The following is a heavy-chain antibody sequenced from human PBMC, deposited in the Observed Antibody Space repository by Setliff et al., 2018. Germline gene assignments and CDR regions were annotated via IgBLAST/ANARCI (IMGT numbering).Heavy chain of an antibody. J-gene: IGHJ4*02. CDR1: GFTFSTYW. CDR3: ARDHIYRGGSWYDYFDS. CDR2: IKHDGSEK. D-gene: IGHD2-15*01. V-gene: IGHV3-7*01. Sequence: PGESLTISCTSSGFTFSTYWMSWVRQAPGKGLEWVANIKHDGSEKNYVDSVKGRFTISRDNAENSLYLQMNSLRAEDTAVYYCARDHIYRGGSWYDYFDSWGQGTLVTVSS.